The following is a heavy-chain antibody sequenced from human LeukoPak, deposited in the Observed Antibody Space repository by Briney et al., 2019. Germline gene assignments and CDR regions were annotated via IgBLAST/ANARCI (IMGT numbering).Heavy chain of an antibody. V-gene: IGHV4-39*01. Sequence: SETLSLTCTVSGGSISSSSYYWGWIRQPPGKGLERIGSIYYSRSTYNNPSLQSRVTISVYTSHNQFSLKLSSVTAADTAVYYCARLEYMVRGVIYWGQGTLVTVSS. CDR3: ARLEYMVRGVIY. D-gene: IGHD3-10*01. J-gene: IGHJ4*02. CDR2: IYYSRST. CDR1: GGSISSSSYY.